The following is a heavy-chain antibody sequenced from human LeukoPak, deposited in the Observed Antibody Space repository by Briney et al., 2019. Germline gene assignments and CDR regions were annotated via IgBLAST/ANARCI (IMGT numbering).Heavy chain of an antibody. Sequence: GGSLRLSCAASGFTFSSHSMNWVRQAPGKGLEWVSSISTSSSYIYYADSVKGRFTISRDNAKNSLYLQMNSLRAEDTAVYYCARDRSPCSGGSCYSDFWGQGTLVTVSS. J-gene: IGHJ4*02. V-gene: IGHV3-21*01. D-gene: IGHD2-15*01. CDR1: GFTFSSHS. CDR2: ISTSSSYI. CDR3: ARDRSPCSGGSCYSDF.